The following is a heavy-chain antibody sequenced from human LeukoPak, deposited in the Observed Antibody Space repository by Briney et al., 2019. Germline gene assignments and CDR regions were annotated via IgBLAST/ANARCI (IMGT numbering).Heavy chain of an antibody. V-gene: IGHV3-64*01. D-gene: IGHD6-19*01. CDR3: ARVGASGWFAY. Sequence: GGSLRLSCAASGFTFSSYAIHWVRRAPGKGLEYVSGISYDGTGTYYANSVKGRFTISRDNSRNTLYLQVGSLRAEGMAVYYCARVGASGWFAYWGQGTLVTVSS. CDR2: ISYDGTGT. J-gene: IGHJ5*01. CDR1: GFTFSSYA.